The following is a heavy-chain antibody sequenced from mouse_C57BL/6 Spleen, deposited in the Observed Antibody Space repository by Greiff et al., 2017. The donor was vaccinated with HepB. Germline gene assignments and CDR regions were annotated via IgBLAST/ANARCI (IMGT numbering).Heavy chain of an antibody. CDR3: AIGVDYDGFAY. V-gene: IGHV5S21*01. Sequence: EVQLVESGEGLVKPGGSLKLSCAASGFTFSSYAMSWVRQTPEKRLEWVAYISSGGDYIYYADTVKGRFTISSDNARNTLYLQMSSLKSEDTAMYYCAIGVDYDGFAYWGQGTLVTVAA. J-gene: IGHJ3*01. CDR2: ISSGGDYI. CDR1: GFTFSSYA. D-gene: IGHD2-4*01.